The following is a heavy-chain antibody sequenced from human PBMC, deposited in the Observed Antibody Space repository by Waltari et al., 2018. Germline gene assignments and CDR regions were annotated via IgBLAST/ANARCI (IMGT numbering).Heavy chain of an antibody. CDR1: GFTFDDYA. V-gene: IGHV3-9*01. CDR2: IRWKRGSI. Sequence: EVQLVESGGGLVQPGRSLRLSCAASGFTFDDYAMYWVRQAPGKGRGWVSVIRWKRGSIGYADAVKGRFTISRDNAKNSLYLQMNSLRAEDTAFYYCAKAHSFGGPTFYDYWGQGTLVTVSS. J-gene: IGHJ4*02. CDR3: AKAHSFGGPTFYDY. D-gene: IGHD3-16*01.